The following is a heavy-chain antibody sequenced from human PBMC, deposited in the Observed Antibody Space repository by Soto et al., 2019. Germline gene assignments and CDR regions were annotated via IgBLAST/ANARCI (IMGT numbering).Heavy chain of an antibody. V-gene: IGHV3-23*01. Sequence: PGGSLRLSCASSGFTLSMSAVNWVRQSPGKGLEWVSYISDSGDRTYYADSVKGRFTISRDRSKNTVSLQMDSLRAEDTAVYYCARDHYDILTGYFYYFDYWGQGTLVTVSS. D-gene: IGHD3-9*01. J-gene: IGHJ4*02. CDR2: ISDSGDRT. CDR1: GFTLSMSA. CDR3: ARDHYDILTGYFYYFDY.